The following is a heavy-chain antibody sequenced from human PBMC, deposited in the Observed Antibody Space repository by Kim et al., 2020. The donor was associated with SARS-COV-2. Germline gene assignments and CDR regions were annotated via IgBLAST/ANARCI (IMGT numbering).Heavy chain of an antibody. Sequence: ASVKVSCKASGYTFTGYYMHWVRQAPGQGLEWMGWINPNSGGTNYAQKFQGRVTMTRDTSISTAYMELSRLRSDDTTVYYCARGGERGYNYGYNYYYGMEVWGQGTTVTVSS. CDR2: INPNSGGT. J-gene: IGHJ6*02. CDR3: ARGGERGYNYGYNYYYGMEV. V-gene: IGHV1-2*02. D-gene: IGHD5-18*01. CDR1: GYTFTGYY.